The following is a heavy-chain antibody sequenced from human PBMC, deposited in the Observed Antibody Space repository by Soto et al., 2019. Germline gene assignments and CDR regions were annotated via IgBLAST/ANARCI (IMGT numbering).Heavy chain of an antibody. CDR2: ISYDGSNK. D-gene: IGHD3-22*01. CDR1: GFTFSSYG. V-gene: IGHV3-30*18. J-gene: IGHJ4*02. Sequence: QVQLVESGGGVVQPGRSLRLSCAASGFTFSSYGMHWVRQAPGKGLEWVAVISYDGSNKYYADSVKGRFTISRDNSKNTLYLQMNSLRAEDTAVYYCAKDNTMIRVFDYWGQGTLVTVSS. CDR3: AKDNTMIRVFDY.